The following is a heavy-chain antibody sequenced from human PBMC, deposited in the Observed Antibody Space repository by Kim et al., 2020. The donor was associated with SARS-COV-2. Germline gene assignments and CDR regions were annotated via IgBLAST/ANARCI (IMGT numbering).Heavy chain of an antibody. D-gene: IGHD5-18*01. V-gene: IGHV5-51*01. Sequence: PAFQGQVTISADESMSTAYLQWSSLKASDTAMYYCARQTVRGHSYALDYWGQGTLVTVSS. J-gene: IGHJ4*02. CDR3: ARQTVRGHSYALDY.